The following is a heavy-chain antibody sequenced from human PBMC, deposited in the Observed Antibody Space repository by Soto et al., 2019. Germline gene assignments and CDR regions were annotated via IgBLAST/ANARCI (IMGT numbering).Heavy chain of an antibody. V-gene: IGHV3-21*05. CDR3: AREDNSTGPPALDI. D-gene: IGHD3-22*01. CDR1: GFTFSSYS. Sequence: PGWSLRLSCAASGFTFSSYSMNWIRQAPGKGLEWLSYISPGSRYPAYADSVKGRFTISRDNAKRSLYLQMNSLRAEDTAVYYCAREDNSTGPPALDIWGQGTMVTV. CDR2: ISPGSRYP. J-gene: IGHJ3*02.